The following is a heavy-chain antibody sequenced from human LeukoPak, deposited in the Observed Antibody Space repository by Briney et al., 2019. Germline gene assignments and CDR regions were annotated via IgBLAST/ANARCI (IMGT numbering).Heavy chain of an antibody. CDR1: GGSISSYY. J-gene: IGHJ4*02. D-gene: IGHD4-17*01. CDR3: ARFGDYGRYFDY. V-gene: IGHV4-59*12. Sequence: SETLSLTCTVSGGSISSYYWSWIRQPPGKGLEWIGYIYYSGSTNYNPSLKSRVTISVDTSKNQFSLKLSSVTAADTAVYYCARFGDYGRYFDYWGQGTLVTVSS. CDR2: IYYSGST.